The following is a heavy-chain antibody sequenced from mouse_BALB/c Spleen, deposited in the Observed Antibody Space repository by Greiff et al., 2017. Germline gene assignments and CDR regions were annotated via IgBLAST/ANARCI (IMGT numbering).Heavy chain of an antibody. D-gene: IGHD4-1*02. CDR1: GDSITSGY. CDR2: ISYSGST. J-gene: IGHJ2*01. Sequence: EVMLVESGPSLVKPSQTLSLTCSVTGDSITSGYWNWIRKFPGNKLEYMGYISYSGSTYYNPSLKSRISITRDTSKNQYYLQLNSVTTEDTATYYCARSPLNWDENLDYWGQGTTLTVSS. V-gene: IGHV3-8*02. CDR3: ARSPLNWDENLDY.